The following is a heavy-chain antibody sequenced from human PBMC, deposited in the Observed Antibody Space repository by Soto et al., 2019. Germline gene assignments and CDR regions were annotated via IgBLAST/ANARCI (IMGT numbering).Heavy chain of an antibody. CDR1: GFTFSSYS. V-gene: IGHV3-21*01. D-gene: IGHD3-16*01. J-gene: IGHJ2*01. CDR3: ARDLRGNFDL. CDR2: ISSSSSYI. Sequence: RLSCAASGFTFSSYSMKWVRQAPGKGLDWVSSISSSSSYIYYADSVKGRFTISRDNAKNSLYLQMNSLRAEDTAVYYCARDLRGNFDLWGRGNMVTVSS.